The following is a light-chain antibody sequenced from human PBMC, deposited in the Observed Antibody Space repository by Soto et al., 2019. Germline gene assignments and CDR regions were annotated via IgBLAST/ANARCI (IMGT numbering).Light chain of an antibody. CDR3: SSYAGANSVV. CDR1: SSDVGGYNY. V-gene: IGLV2-8*01. CDR2: EVS. Sequence: QSVLTQPPSASGSPGQSVTISCTGMSSDVGGYNYVSWYQQHPGKAPKLMIYEVSKRPSGVPDRFSGSKSGNTASLTVSGLQAGDEADYYCSSYAGANSVVFGGGTQLTVL. J-gene: IGLJ2*01.